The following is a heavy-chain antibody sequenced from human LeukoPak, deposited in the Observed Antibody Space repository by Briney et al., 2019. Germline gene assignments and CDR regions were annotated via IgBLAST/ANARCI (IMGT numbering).Heavy chain of an antibody. CDR3: ARFPRWFDP. J-gene: IGHJ5*02. V-gene: IGHV4-34*01. CDR1: GGSFSGYY. Sequence: SETLSLTCGVYGGSFSGYYWNWIRQPPGKGLEWIGEIDHSGSTNYNPSLKSRVTISVDTSKNQSSLKLSSVTAADTAVYYCARFPRWFDPWGQGTLVTVSS. CDR2: IDHSGST.